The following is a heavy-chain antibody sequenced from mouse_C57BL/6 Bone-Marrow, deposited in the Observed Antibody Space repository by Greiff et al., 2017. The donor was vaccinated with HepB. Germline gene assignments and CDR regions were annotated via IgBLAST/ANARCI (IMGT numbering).Heavy chain of an antibody. J-gene: IGHJ3*01. D-gene: IGHD2-14*01. Sequence: VKLMESGPGLVQPSPSLSITCTVSGFSFTSYGVHWVRQSPGKGLEWLGVICRGGSTDYNAAFMSRLSITKDNSKSQVFFKMNMLLADDTAIYYCAKSGTGTWFAYWGQGTLVTVSA. CDR3: AKSGTGTWFAY. CDR1: GFSFTSYG. V-gene: IGHV2-5*01. CDR2: ICRGGST.